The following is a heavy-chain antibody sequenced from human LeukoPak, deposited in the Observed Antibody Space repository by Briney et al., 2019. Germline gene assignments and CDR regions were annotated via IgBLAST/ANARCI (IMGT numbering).Heavy chain of an antibody. J-gene: IGHJ6*02. V-gene: IGHV4-34*01. CDR2: INHSGST. D-gene: IGHD3-10*01. CDR3: ATVVPPYYYGSGSYYNVYGMDV. Sequence: SETLSLTCAVYGGSFSGYYWSWIRQPPGKGLEWIGEINHSGSTNYNPSLKSRVTISVDTSKNQFSLKLSSVTAADTAVYYCATVVPPYYYGSGSYYNVYGMDVWGQGTTVTVSS. CDR1: GGSFSGYY.